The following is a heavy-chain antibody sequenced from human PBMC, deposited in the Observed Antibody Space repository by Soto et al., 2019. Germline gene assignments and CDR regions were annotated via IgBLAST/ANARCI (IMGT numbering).Heavy chain of an antibody. CDR1: GGSISSYY. V-gene: IGHV4-59*08. CDR3: ARSMVLWFGEFPSDFDY. CDR2: IYYSGST. Sequence: SETLSLTCTVSGGSISSYYWSWIRQPPGKGLEWIGYIYYSGSTNYNPSLKSRVTISVDTSKNQFSLKLSSVTAADTAVYYCARSMVLWFGEFPSDFDYWGQGTLVTVSS. J-gene: IGHJ4*02. D-gene: IGHD3-10*01.